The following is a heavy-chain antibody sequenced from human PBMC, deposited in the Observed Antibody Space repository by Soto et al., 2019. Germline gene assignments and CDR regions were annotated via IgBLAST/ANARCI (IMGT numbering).Heavy chain of an antibody. CDR2: ISWDGGST. V-gene: IGHV3-43*01. CDR1: GFTFEDYT. Sequence: PGGSLRLSCAASGFTFEDYTMHWVRQAPGKGLEWVSLISWDGGSTYYADSVKGRFTISRDNSKNSLYLQMNSLRTEDTALYYCAKDMHSGSYYSSWFDPWGQGTLVTVSS. CDR3: AKDMHSGSYYSSWFDP. J-gene: IGHJ5*02. D-gene: IGHD3-10*01.